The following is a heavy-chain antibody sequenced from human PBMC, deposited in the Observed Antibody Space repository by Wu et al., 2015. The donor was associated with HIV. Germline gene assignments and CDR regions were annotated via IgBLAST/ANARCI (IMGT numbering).Heavy chain of an antibody. D-gene: IGHD5-12*01. V-gene: IGHV1-69*05. CDR2: INPLFGTT. CDR1: GDGFTSYA. J-gene: IGHJ6*02. Sequence: QAQLVQFGAEVKKPGSSVKVTCKASGDGFTSYAVSWVRQAPGQGLEWMGGINPLFGTTKHVQRFQDRVTFSTDESKRTVYMELSSPRNEDTAVYYCARNTDSVATSLYSLGVWGQGTTVTVSS. CDR3: ARNTDSVATSLYSLGV.